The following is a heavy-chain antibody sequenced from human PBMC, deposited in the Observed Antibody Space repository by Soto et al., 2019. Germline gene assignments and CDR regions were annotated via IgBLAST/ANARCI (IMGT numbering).Heavy chain of an antibody. J-gene: IGHJ6*02. Sequence: ASVKVSCKASGGTFSSYAISWVRQAPGQGLEWMGGIIPIFGTANYAQKFQGRVTITADKSTSTAYMELSSLRSEDTAVYYCARDLIVDGPDNYAMDVWGQGTTVTVSS. V-gene: IGHV1-69*06. CDR2: IIPIFGTA. CDR1: GGTFSSYA. D-gene: IGHD3-22*01. CDR3: ARDLIVDGPDNYAMDV.